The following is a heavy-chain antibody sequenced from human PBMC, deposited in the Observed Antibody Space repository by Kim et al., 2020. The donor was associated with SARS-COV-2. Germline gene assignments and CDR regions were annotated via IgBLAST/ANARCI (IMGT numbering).Heavy chain of an antibody. CDR2: IWYDGSNN. J-gene: IGHJ4*02. V-gene: IGHV3-33*06. Sequence: GGSLRLSCAASGFTFSSYGMHWVRQAPGKGLEWVAVIWYDGSNNYYADSVKGRFTIFRDNSKNTLYLQMNSLRAEDTAVYYCAKDFRIAAAGTFDYWGQGTLFTVSS. CDR3: AKDFRIAAAGTFDY. CDR1: GFTFSSYG. D-gene: IGHD6-13*01.